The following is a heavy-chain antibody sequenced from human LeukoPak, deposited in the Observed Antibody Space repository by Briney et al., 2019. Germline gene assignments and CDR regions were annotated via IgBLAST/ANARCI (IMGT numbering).Heavy chain of an antibody. D-gene: IGHD3-10*01. CDR2: IPSGGGT. CDR3: ARDRFGELPDYYYYYMDV. V-gene: IGHV3-21*01. Sequence: GGTLRLSCAASGFTFSTYGMSWVRQAPGKGLQWVSTIPSGGGTYYADSVKGRFTISRDNAKNSLYLQMNSLRAEDTAVYYCARDRFGELPDYYYYYMDVWGKGTTVTISS. J-gene: IGHJ6*03. CDR1: GFTFSTYG.